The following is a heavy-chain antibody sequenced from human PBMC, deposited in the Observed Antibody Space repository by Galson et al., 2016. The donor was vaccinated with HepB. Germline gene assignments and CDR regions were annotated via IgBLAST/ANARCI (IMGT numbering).Heavy chain of an antibody. J-gene: IGHJ3*02. Sequence: SLRLSCAASGFTFSSYGMHWVRQAPGKGLEWVAFIPYDGSNKKYADSVKGRFTISRDNSKKTLYLQMNSLRAEDTAVYYCARDRRSGSYGDDFHIWGQGTMVTVSS. D-gene: IGHD1-26*01. CDR3: ARDRRSGSYGDDFHI. V-gene: IGHV3-30*03. CDR2: IPYDGSNK. CDR1: GFTFSSYG.